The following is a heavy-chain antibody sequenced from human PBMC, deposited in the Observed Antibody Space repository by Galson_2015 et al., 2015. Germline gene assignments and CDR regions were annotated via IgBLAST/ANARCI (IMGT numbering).Heavy chain of an antibody. V-gene: IGHV3-30*01. CDR2: ISYDGSNK. Sequence: SLRLSCAASGFTFSSYAMHWVRQAPGKGLEWVAVISYDGSNKYYADSVKGRFTISRDNSKNTLYLQMNSLRAEDTAVYYCARDGRKLQWFGELSHSGYDAHAFDYWGQGTLVTVSS. CDR1: GFTFSSYA. J-gene: IGHJ4*02. CDR3: ARDGRKLQWFGELSHSGYDAHAFDY. D-gene: IGHD3-10*01.